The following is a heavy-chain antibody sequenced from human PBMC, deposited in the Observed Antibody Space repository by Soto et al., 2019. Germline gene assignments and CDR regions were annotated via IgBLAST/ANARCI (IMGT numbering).Heavy chain of an antibody. CDR3: ARVNDFWSGYYETLGFDY. Sequence: PSETLSLTCTVSGGSISSGDYYWGWIRQPPGKGLEWIGYIYYSGGTYYNPSLKSRATISVDTSKNQFSLKLSSVTAADTAVYYCARVNDFWSGYYETLGFDYWGQGTLVTVSS. V-gene: IGHV4-30-4*01. D-gene: IGHD3-3*01. CDR1: GGSISSGDYY. J-gene: IGHJ4*02. CDR2: IYYSGGT.